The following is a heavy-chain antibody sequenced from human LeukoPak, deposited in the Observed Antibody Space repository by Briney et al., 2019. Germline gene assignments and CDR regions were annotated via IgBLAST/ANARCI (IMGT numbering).Heavy chain of an antibody. CDR1: GFTFSDYY. D-gene: IGHD3-10*01. CDR2: ISSSGSTI. J-gene: IGHJ4*02. Sequence: GGSLRLSCAASGFTFSDYYMSWIRQAPGKGLEWVSYISSSGSTIYYADSVKGRFTISRDNAKNSLYMQMNSLRAEDTAVYYCARGGDLWFGEYRTFDYWGQGTLVTVSS. V-gene: IGHV3-11*04. CDR3: ARGGDLWFGEYRTFDY.